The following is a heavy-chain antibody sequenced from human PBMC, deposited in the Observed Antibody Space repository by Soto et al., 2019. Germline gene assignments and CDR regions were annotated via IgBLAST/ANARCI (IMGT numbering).Heavy chain of an antibody. CDR2: IYYSGST. Sequence: PSETLSLTCTVSGGSISSSSYYWGWIRQPPGKGLEWIGSIYYSGSTYYNPSLKSRVTISVDTSKNQFSLKLSSVTAADTAVYYCASINYDFWSGTNPYYYYDMDVWGKATTVTVSS. CDR1: GGSISSSSYY. J-gene: IGHJ6*03. CDR3: ASINYDFWSGTNPYYYYDMDV. D-gene: IGHD3-3*01. V-gene: IGHV4-39*01.